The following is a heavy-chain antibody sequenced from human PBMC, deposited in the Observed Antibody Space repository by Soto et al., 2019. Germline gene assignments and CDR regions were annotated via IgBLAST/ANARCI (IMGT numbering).Heavy chain of an antibody. CDR2: ISSSSGTI. Sequence: PGGSLRLSCAASGFTFSSYSMNWVRQAPGKGLEWVSYISSSSGTIYYADSVKGRFTISRDIARNSLYLQMNSLRAEDTAVYYCARDQGYVSDEWGQGTLVTVSS. CDR3: ARDQGYVSDE. CDR1: GFTFSSYS. V-gene: IGHV3-48*01. J-gene: IGHJ4*02. D-gene: IGHD2-15*01.